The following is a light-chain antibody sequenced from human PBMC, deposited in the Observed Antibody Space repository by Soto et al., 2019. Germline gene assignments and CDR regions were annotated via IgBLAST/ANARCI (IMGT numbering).Light chain of an antibody. J-gene: IGKJ1*01. CDR3: QQRSNWPWT. CDR2: DAT. CDR1: QSVRNY. Sequence: EIVLTQSPATLSLSPGERATLSCRASQSVRNYLAWYQQKPGQAPRLLIYDATNRATGIPGRFSGSGSGTDFTITISSLEHEDFAVYYCQQRSNWPWTFGQGTKVEIK. V-gene: IGKV3-11*01.